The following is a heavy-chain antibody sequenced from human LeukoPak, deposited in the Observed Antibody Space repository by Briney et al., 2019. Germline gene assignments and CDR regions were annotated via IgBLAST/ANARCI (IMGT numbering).Heavy chain of an antibody. V-gene: IGHV3-33*01. CDR3: TRGPIHLWLYYGMDV. J-gene: IGHJ6*02. CDR1: GFTFSSYG. CDR2: IWYDGSNK. Sequence: GGSLRLSCAASGFTFSSYGMHWVRQAPGKGLEWVAVIWYDGSNKYYADSVKGRFTISRDNSKNTLYLQMNSLKAEDTALYYCTRGPIHLWLYYGMDVWGQGTTVIVSS. D-gene: IGHD5-18*01.